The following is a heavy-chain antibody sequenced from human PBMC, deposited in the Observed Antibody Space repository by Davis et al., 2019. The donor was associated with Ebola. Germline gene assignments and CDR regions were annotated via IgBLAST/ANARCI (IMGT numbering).Heavy chain of an antibody. CDR1: GFTLNNYG. D-gene: IGHD1-1*01. CDR3: AKTPNWNERDHFDY. Sequence: GESLKISCAASGFTLNNYGMSWVRQAPGKGLEWVSTFSGSGGSTYYADSVKGRFTISRDDSKNTLFLQMHSLRAEDTAVYYCAKTPNWNERDHFDYWGQGTLVTVSS. V-gene: IGHV3-23*01. J-gene: IGHJ4*02. CDR2: FSGSGGST.